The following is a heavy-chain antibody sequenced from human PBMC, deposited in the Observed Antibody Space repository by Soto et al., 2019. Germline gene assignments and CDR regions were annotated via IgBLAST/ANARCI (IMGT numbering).Heavy chain of an antibody. V-gene: IGHV5-51*01. CDR3: ARAGPGSYYYPPYYYYDMDV. Sequence: PGESQQVSCKAAGHSFPNYWIGWVRQMPGKGLEWMGIIYPGDSDTRYSPSFQGQVTISADKSISTAYLQWSSLKASDTAMYYCARAGPGSYYYPPYYYYDMDVWGQGTTVTVSS. CDR2: IYPGDSDT. CDR1: GHSFPNYW. J-gene: IGHJ6*02. D-gene: IGHD3-10*01.